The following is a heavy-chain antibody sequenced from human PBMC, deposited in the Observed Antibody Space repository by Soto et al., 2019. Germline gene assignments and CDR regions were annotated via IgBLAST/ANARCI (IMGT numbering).Heavy chain of an antibody. J-gene: IGHJ4*02. CDR1: GGSFSGYY. CDR3: ARDGYSSSYFDF. CDR2: INHSGST. Sequence: PSETLSLTCAVYGGSFSGYYWSWIRQPPGKGLEWIGEINHSGSTNYNPSLKSRVTISVDTSKNQFSLKLSSVTAADTAVYYCARDGYSSSYFDFWGQGTLVTVSS. V-gene: IGHV4-34*01. D-gene: IGHD6-6*01.